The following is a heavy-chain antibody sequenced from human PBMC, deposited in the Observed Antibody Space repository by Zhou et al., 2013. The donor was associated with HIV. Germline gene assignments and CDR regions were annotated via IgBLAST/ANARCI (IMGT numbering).Heavy chain of an antibody. CDR2: FDPEDGET. V-gene: IGHV1-24*01. CDR1: GYTLTELS. CDR3: ATVASDSGSYSNWFDP. J-gene: IGHJ5*02. Sequence: QVQLVQSGAEVKKPGASVKVSCKVSGYTLTELSMHWVRQAPGKGLEWMGGFDPEDGETIYAQKFQGRVTMTEDTSTDTAYMELSSLRSEDTAVYYCATVASDSGSYSNWFDPWGQGTLVTVSS. D-gene: IGHD1-26*01.